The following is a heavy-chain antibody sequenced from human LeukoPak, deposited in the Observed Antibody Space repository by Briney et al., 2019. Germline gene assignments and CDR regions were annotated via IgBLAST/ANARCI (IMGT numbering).Heavy chain of an antibody. J-gene: IGHJ3*02. CDR1: GFTFSSYA. D-gene: IGHD2-2*01. Sequence: PGGSLRLSCAASGFTFSSYAMSWVRQAPGKGLEWVSGISGSGGSTYYADSVKGRFTISRDNSKNTLYLQMNSLRAEDTAVYYCARVVYCSTGSCHIFAFDIWGQGTMVTVSA. CDR2: ISGSGGST. CDR3: ARVVYCSTGSCHIFAFDI. V-gene: IGHV3-23*01.